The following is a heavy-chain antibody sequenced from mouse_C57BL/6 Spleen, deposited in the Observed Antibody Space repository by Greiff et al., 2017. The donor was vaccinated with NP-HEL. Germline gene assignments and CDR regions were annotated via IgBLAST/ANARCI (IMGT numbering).Heavy chain of an antibody. CDR3: TTGYSNGEYYFDY. J-gene: IGHJ2*01. V-gene: IGHV14-4*01. CDR2: IDPENGDT. CDR1: GFNIKDDY. D-gene: IGHD2-5*01. Sequence: EVKLVESGAELVRPGASVKLSCTASGFNIKDDYMHWVKQRPEQGLEWIGWIDPENGDTEYASKFQGKATITADTSSNTAYLQLSSLTSEDTAVYYCTTGYSNGEYYFDYWGQGTTLTVSS.